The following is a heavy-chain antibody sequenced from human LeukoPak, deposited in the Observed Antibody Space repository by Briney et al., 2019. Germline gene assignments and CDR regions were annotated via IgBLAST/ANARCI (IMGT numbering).Heavy chain of an antibody. V-gene: IGHV4-34*01. J-gene: IGHJ5*02. CDR3: ARGITYYDILTGPENWFDP. CDR1: GGSFSGYY. Sequence: PSETLSLTCAVYGGSFSGYYWSWIRQPPGKGLEWIGEINHSGSTNYNPSLKSRVTISVDTSKNQFSLKLSSVTAADTAVYYCARGITYYDILTGPENWFDPWGQGTLVTVSS. D-gene: IGHD3-9*01. CDR2: INHSGST.